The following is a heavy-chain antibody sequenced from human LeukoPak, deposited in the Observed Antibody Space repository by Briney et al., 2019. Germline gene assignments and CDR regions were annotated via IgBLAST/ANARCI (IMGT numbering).Heavy chain of an antibody. CDR1: GGSISSYY. J-gene: IGHJ4*02. CDR2: IYYSGST. V-gene: IGHV4-59*12. D-gene: IGHD5-12*01. CDR3: ARDVVGMGGYGAYVGLPLDY. Sequence: PSETLSLTCTVSGGSISSYYWSWIRQPPGKGLEWIGYIYYSGSTNYNPSLKSRVTISVDTSKNQFSLQVNSVTPEDTAVYYCARDVVGMGGYGAYVGLPLDYWDQGILVTVSS.